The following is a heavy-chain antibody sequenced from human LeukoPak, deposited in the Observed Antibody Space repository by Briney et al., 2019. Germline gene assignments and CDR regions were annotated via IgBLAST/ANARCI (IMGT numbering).Heavy chain of an antibody. Sequence: ASVKVSCKASGYTYTGYYMHWVRQAPGQGLEWMGWINPNSGGTNYAQKFQGRVTLTRDTSISTAYMELSRLRSDDTAVYYCARTYYYDSSGANDAFDICGQGTMVTVSS. D-gene: IGHD3-22*01. CDR2: INPNSGGT. J-gene: IGHJ3*02. V-gene: IGHV1-2*02. CDR1: GYTYTGYY. CDR3: ARTYYYDSSGANDAFDI.